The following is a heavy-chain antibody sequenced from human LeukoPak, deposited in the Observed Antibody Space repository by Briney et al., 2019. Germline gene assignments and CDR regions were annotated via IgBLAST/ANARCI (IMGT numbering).Heavy chain of an antibody. CDR2: INSDGSST. J-gene: IGHJ4*02. CDR3: ARDSRGATYYYDSSGYN. D-gene: IGHD3-22*01. V-gene: IGHV3-74*01. Sequence: GGSLRLSCAASGFTFATYAMSWVRQAPGKGLVWVSRINSDGSSTSYADSVKGRFTISRDNAKNTLYLQMNSLRAEDTAVYYCARDSRGATYYYDSSGYNWGQGTLVTVSS. CDR1: GFTFATYA.